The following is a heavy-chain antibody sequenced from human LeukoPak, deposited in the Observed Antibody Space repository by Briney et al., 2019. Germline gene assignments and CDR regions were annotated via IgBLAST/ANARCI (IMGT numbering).Heavy chain of an antibody. D-gene: IGHD3-10*01. CDR3: GGYGSGTYYPFF. J-gene: IGHJ4*02. CDR1: GASISSYY. CDR2: ICASGST. Sequence: PSETLSLTCTVSGASISSYYWSWIRQPAGKGLEWIGRICASGSTNYNPSLKSRVTMSVDTSKNQFSLKLTSVTAADTAVYFCGGYGSGTYYPFFWGQGTLVTVSS. V-gene: IGHV4-4*07.